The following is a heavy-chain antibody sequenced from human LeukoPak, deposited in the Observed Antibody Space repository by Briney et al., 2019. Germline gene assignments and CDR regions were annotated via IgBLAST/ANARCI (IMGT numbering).Heavy chain of an antibody. D-gene: IGHD3-10*01. CDR1: GFTVSSNY. CDR3: AKDRYYYGSGSYYSDGMDV. V-gene: IGHV3-66*01. CDR2: IYSGGST. Sequence: GGSLRLSCAASGFTVSSNYMSWVRQAPGKGLEWVSVIYSGGSTYYADSVKGRFTISRDNSKNTLYLQMNSLRAEDTAVYYCAKDRYYYGSGSYYSDGMDVWGQGTTVTVSS. J-gene: IGHJ6*02.